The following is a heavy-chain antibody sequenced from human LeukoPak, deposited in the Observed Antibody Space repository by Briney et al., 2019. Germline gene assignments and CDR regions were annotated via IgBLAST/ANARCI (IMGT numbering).Heavy chain of an antibody. CDR3: ARGITIFGVVIRKGGYNWFDP. V-gene: IGHV3-23*01. D-gene: IGHD3-3*01. CDR1: GFTFINYA. Sequence: GGSLRLSCAASGFTFINYAMTWVRQAPGKGLEWVSAISGSGDSTFNADSVKDRFTISRDNAKNTLYLQMNSLRAEDTAVYYCARGITIFGVVIRKGGYNWFDPWGQGTLVTVSS. CDR2: ISGSGDST. J-gene: IGHJ5*02.